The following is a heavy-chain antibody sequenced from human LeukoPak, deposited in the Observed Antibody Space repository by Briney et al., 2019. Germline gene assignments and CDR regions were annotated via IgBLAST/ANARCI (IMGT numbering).Heavy chain of an antibody. J-gene: IGHJ4*02. D-gene: IGHD6-13*01. CDR1: GGSISSYY. Sequence: YPSETLSLTCIVSGGSISSYYWSWIRQPPGKGLEWIGYIYYSGSANYHPSLKSRVTISVDTSKNRFSLRLSSVTAADTAVYYCARVTGYMVEDYFDYWGQGTLVTVSS. CDR2: IYYSGSA. V-gene: IGHV4-59*01. CDR3: ARVTGYMVEDYFDY.